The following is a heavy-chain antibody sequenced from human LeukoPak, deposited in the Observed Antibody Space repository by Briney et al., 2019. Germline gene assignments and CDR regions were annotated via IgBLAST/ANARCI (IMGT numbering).Heavy chain of an antibody. CDR1: SGSISSYY. V-gene: IGHV4-4*07. Sequence: SETLSLTCTVSSGSISSYYWSWIRQPAGKGLEWIGRIYTSGTTNYNPSLKSRVTMSLDTSKSQFSLELTSVTAADTAVYYCARGGNSGSYSVAFDIWGQGTMVTVSS. D-gene: IGHD1-26*01. CDR2: IYTSGTT. J-gene: IGHJ3*02. CDR3: ARGGNSGSYSVAFDI.